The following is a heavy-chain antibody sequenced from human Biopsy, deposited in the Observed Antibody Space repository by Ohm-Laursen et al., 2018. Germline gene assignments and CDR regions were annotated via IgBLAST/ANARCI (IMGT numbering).Heavy chain of an antibody. CDR3: ARGEYYAYWSGARKLNYFDY. J-gene: IGHJ4*02. V-gene: IGHV4-34*01. CDR1: GGPFSGTY. CDR2: INHSGST. Sequence: PSETLSLTCAVSGGPFSGTYWSWIRQTPGKGLEWIGEINHSGSTKYNPSFESRVTISVDTSKNQFSLNLFSVTAADAARYFCARGEYYAYWSGARKLNYFDYWGQGTLVIVSS. D-gene: IGHD3-3*01.